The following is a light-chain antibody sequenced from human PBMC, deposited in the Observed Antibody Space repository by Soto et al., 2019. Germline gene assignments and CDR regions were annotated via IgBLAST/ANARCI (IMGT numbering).Light chain of an antibody. CDR3: VSYIASSRTHWV. Sequence: QSALTQPASVSGSPGQSSTISCTGTYSDVGGYNRVSWYQHHPGRGPKMLIFEVRNRPSGISDRFSGSKSGDTASLTISGLQPEDEADYYCVSYIASSRTHWVFGGGTKLTVL. CDR2: EVR. J-gene: IGLJ3*02. V-gene: IGLV2-14*01. CDR1: YSDVGGYNR.